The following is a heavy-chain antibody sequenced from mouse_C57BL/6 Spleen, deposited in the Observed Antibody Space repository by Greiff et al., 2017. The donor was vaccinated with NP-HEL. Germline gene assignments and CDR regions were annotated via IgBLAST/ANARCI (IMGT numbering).Heavy chain of an antibody. Sequence: LQQSGASVKISCTASGYAFSSYWMNWVKQRPGKGLEWIGQIYPGDGDTNYNGKFNGKATLTADKSSSTAYMQLSSLTSEDSAVYCCARSVYGSSLYDFDYWGQGTTLTVSS. D-gene: IGHD1-1*01. CDR1: GYAFSSYW. CDR2: IYPGDGDT. CDR3: ARSVYGSSLYDFDY. V-gene: IGHV1-80*01. J-gene: IGHJ2*01.